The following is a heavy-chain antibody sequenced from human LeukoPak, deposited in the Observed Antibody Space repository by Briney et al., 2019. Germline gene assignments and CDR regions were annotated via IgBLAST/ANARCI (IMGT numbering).Heavy chain of an antibody. CDR3: ASPARPWSGWWDY. V-gene: IGHV4-31*03. D-gene: IGHD3-3*01. CDR2: IYYSGST. Sequence: SETLSLTCTVSGGSISSGGYYWSWIRQHPGKGLEWIGYIYYSGSTYYNPSLKSRVTISVDTSKNQFSLKLSSVTAADTAVYYCASPARPWSGWWDYWGQGTQVIVSS. J-gene: IGHJ4*02. CDR1: GGSISSGGYY.